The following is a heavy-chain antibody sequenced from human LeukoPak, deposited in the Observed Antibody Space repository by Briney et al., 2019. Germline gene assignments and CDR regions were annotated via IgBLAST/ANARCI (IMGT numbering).Heavy chain of an antibody. D-gene: IGHD6-19*01. V-gene: IGHV3-33*01. CDR1: GFTFSSYG. Sequence: GRSLRLSCATSGFTFSSYGMHWVRPAPGKGLEWVAVIWSDGTNKYYVDSVKGRFTISRDNSKNTLYLQMNSLRAEDTAVYYCARDHGSSGWYLDALDNWGQGTMVTVSS. CDR2: IWSDGTNK. J-gene: IGHJ3*02. CDR3: ARDHGSSGWYLDALDN.